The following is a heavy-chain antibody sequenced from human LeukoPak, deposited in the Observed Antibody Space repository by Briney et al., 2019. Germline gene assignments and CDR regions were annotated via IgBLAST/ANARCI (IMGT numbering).Heavy chain of an antibody. CDR3: AREQVAGRRSFDY. D-gene: IGHD6-6*01. CDR1: GYTFTSYY. CDR2: INPSGGST. V-gene: IGHV1-46*01. J-gene: IGHJ4*02. Sequence: ASVKVSCKASGYTFTSYYMHWVRQPPGQGLEWMGIINPSGGSTSYAQKFQGRVTMTRDTSTSTLYMELSSLRSEDTAVYYCAREQVAGRRSFDYWGQGTLVTVSS.